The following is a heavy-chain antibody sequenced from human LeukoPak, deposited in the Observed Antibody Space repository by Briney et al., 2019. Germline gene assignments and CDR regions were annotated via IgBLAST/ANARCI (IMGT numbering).Heavy chain of an antibody. CDR2: VHLSGAS. CDR1: GGSILSTNW. Sequence: SETLSLTCAVSGGSILSTNWWSWVRQPPGRGLEWIGEVHLSGASNYNPSLKSRVNMSIDKSRNQLSLELTSVTAADTAMYYCARESGAFSPFGFWGQGTLVTVSS. V-gene: IGHV4-4*02. CDR3: ARESGAFSPFGF. J-gene: IGHJ1*01. D-gene: IGHD1-26*01.